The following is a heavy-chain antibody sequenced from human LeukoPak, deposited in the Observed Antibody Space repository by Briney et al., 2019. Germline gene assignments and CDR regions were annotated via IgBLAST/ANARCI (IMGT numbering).Heavy chain of an antibody. V-gene: IGHV1-58*02. CDR1: GFTFTSSA. CDR3: AVTYYYGSSGYRTQFDY. CDR2: IVVGSGNT. D-gene: IGHD3-22*01. J-gene: IGHJ4*02. Sequence: GTSVKVSCKASGFTFTSSAMQWVRQARGQRLEWIGWIVVGSGNTNYAQKFQERVTITRDMSTSTAYMELSSLRSEDTAVYYCAVTYYYGSSGYRTQFDYWGQGTLVTVSS.